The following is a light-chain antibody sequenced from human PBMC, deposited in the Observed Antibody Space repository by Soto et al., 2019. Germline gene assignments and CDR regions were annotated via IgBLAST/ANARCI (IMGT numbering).Light chain of an antibody. V-gene: IGLV2-8*01. CDR2: EVT. Sequence: QSALTQPPSASGSPGESVTISCTGTDNDVGRYDYVSWYQQHPGKAPKLMIFEVTKRPSGVPDRFSASKSGDTASLTVSGLQDEDEAIYYCSSFAGSNSVIFGGGTKVTVL. CDR3: SSFAGSNSVI. J-gene: IGLJ2*01. CDR1: DNDVGRYDY.